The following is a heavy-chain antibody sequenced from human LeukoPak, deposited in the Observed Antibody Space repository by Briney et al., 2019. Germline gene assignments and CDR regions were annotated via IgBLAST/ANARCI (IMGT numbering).Heavy chain of an antibody. CDR2: INPNSGGT. V-gene: IGHV1-2*02. D-gene: IGHD3-16*01. CDR1: GYTFTGYY. CDR3: ARDNDSRDPPHFDY. Sequence: ASVKVSCKASGYTFTGYYMHWVRQAPGQGLEWMGWINPNSGGTNYAQKFQGRVTMTRDTSISTAYMELSSLRSGDTAVYYCARDNDSRDPPHFDYWGQGTLVTVSS. J-gene: IGHJ4*02.